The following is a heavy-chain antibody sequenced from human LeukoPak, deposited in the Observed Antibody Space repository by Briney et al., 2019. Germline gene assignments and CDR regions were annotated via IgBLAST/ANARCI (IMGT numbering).Heavy chain of an antibody. CDR2: FDPEVGET. D-gene: IGHD2-15*01. CDR1: GYTLTELS. CDR3: ATDGSGGLGVVVAAADYYYGMDV. J-gene: IGHJ6*04. V-gene: IGHV1-24*01. Sequence: GASVKVSCKVSGYTLTELSMHWVRQAPGKGLEWMGGFDPEVGETIYAQKFQGRVTMTEDTSTDTAYMELSSLRSEDTAVYYCATDGSGGLGVVVAAADYYYGMDVWGKGTTVTVSS.